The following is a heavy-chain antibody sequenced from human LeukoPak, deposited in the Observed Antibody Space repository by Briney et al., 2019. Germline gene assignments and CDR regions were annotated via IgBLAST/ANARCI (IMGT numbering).Heavy chain of an antibody. CDR1: GFTFSSYG. CDR2: IRYDGSNK. J-gene: IGHJ6*03. CDR3: AKDGKLWFGELLGYYYYYYYMDV. Sequence: PGGSLRLSCAASGFTFSSYGMHWVRQAPGKGLEWVAFIRYDGSNKYNADSVKGRFTISRDNSKNTLYLQMNSLRAEDTAVYYCAKDGKLWFGELLGYYYYYYYMDVWGKGTTVTISS. D-gene: IGHD3-10*01. V-gene: IGHV3-30*02.